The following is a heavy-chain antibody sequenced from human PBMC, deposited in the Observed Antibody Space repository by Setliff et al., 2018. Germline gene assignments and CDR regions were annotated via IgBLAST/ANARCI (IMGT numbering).Heavy chain of an antibody. CDR3: SRLVRYCTTTSCQRLSGDEY. Sequence: SCKASGYTFSDYGITWVRQAPGQGLEWMGWISAYSGKAYYAQKLQDRATMTTDTSTGTAYLELRSLRSDDTAVYYCSRLVRYCTTTSCQRLSGDEYWGQGTLVTVSS. CDR2: ISAYSGKA. CDR1: GYTFSDYG. D-gene: IGHD2-2*01. J-gene: IGHJ4*02. V-gene: IGHV1-18*01.